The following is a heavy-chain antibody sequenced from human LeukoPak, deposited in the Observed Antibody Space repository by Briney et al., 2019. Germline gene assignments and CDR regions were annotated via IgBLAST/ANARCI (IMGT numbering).Heavy chain of an antibody. V-gene: IGHV3-48*03. D-gene: IGHD4-17*01. Sequence: GGSLRLSCAASGFTFSSYEMNWVRQAPGKGLEWVSYISSSGSTIFYADSVKGRFTISRDNANNSLDLQMNSPRAEDTAVYYCARGDYSGNWFDPWGQGTLVTVAS. CDR1: GFTFSSYE. CDR2: ISSSGSTI. CDR3: ARGDYSGNWFDP. J-gene: IGHJ5*02.